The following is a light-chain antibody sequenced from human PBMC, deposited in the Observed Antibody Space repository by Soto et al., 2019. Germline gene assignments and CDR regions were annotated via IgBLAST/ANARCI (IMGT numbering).Light chain of an antibody. J-gene: IGLJ3*02. CDR3: SSYAGSTKVV. CDR2: DVT. V-gene: IGLV2-11*01. Sequence: QSALTQPRSVSGSPGQSVTISCTGTSSDVDDYNYVSWYQQHPDTAPKLMIYDVTKRPSGVPDRFSGSKSGNTASLTISGLQAEDEGDYYCSSYAGSTKVVFGGGTKLTVL. CDR1: SSDVDDYNY.